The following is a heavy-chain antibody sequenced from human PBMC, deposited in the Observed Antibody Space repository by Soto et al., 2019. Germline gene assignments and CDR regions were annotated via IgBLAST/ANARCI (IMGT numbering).Heavy chain of an antibody. D-gene: IGHD3-9*01. V-gene: IGHV4-4*02. Sequence: QVQLQESGPGLVKPSGTLSLTCAVSGGSISSSNWWSWVRQPPGKGLEWIGQIYLGGGTHTNRSLESRVTISVDKPKNQFSLNLVSVTAADTALYYCARHRASGFGFAFWGQGTLVTVSS. CDR2: IYLGGGT. J-gene: IGHJ4*02. CDR3: ARHRASGFGFAF. CDR1: GGSISSSNW.